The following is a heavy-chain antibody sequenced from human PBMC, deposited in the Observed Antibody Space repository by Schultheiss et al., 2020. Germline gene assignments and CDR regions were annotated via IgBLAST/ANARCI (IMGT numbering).Heavy chain of an antibody. CDR1: GGSISSYY. D-gene: IGHD6-6*01. Sequence: SQTLSLTCTVSGGSISSYYWSWIRQPAGKGLEWIGRIYTSGSTNYNPSLKSRVTMSVDTSKNQFSLKLSSVTAADTAVYYCARPTYSSSLYYFDYWGQGTLVTVSS. V-gene: IGHV4-4*07. J-gene: IGHJ4*02. CDR2: IYTSGST. CDR3: ARPTYSSSLYYFDY.